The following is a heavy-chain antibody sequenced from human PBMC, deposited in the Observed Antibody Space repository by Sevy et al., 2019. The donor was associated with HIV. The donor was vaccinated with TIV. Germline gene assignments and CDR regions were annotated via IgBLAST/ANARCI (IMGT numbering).Heavy chain of an antibody. CDR2: IKGDGSEK. D-gene: IGHD3-10*01. Sequence: GGSLRLSCAASGFNFNKYGMRWVRQAPGKGLEYVASIKGDGSEKDYMDSVKGRFTISRDNAENSVYLQMNSLRAEDTAVYHCVRAGAFGTYDSWGQGTLVIVSS. CDR3: VRAGAFGTYDS. CDR1: GFNFNKYG. J-gene: IGHJ4*02. V-gene: IGHV3-7*01.